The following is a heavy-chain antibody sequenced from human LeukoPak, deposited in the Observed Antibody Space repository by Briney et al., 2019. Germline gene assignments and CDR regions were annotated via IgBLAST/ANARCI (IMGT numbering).Heavy chain of an antibody. D-gene: IGHD2-8*01. Sequence: PSETLSLTCAVYGGSFSGHYWSWIRQPPGKGLEWIGEINHSGSTNYNPSLKSRVTISVDTSKNQFSLKLSSVTAADTAVYYCARNSRVYATSYYYFFHMDVWGKGATVTVSS. CDR3: ARNSRVYATSYYYFFHMDV. V-gene: IGHV4-34*01. J-gene: IGHJ6*03. CDR2: INHSGST. CDR1: GGSFSGHY.